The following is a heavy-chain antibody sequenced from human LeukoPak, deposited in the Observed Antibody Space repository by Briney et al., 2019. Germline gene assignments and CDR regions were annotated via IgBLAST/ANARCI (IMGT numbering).Heavy chain of an antibody. CDR2: ISSSGSTI. V-gene: IGHV3-48*03. J-gene: IGHJ4*02. CDR3: ARDPYYGDYVV. Sequence: GGSLRLSCAASGFTVSSKYMIWVRRAPGKGLEWVSYISSSGSTIYYADSVKGRFTISRDNAKNSLYLQMNSLRAEDTAVYYCARDPYYGDYVVWGQGTLVTVSS. CDR1: GFTVSSKY. D-gene: IGHD4-17*01.